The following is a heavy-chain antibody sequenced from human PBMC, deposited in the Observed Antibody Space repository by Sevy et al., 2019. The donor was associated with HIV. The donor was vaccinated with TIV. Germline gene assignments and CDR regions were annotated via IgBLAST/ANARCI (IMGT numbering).Heavy chain of an antibody. D-gene: IGHD3-3*01. CDR2: INPKSGAT. V-gene: IGHV1-2*02. CDR3: ARESYDFWTGPVDYDYGMDV. CDR1: GHPLTGSY. J-gene: IGHJ6*02. Sequence: ASVKVSCKASGHPLTGSYIHWVRQAPGQGLEWMGWINPKSGATKYAQKFQGRVTMTRDTSVSTANMELTRLTSDDTAVYYCARESYDFWTGPVDYDYGMDVWGQGTTVTVSS.